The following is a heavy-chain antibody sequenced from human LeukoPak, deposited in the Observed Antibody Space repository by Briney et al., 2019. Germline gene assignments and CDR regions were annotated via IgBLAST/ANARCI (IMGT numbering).Heavy chain of an antibody. CDR1: GYTFTSYY. J-gene: IGHJ5*02. Sequence: ASVKVSCKASGYTFTSYYMHWVRQAPGQGLEWMGIINPSGGSTSNAQKFQGRVTMTEDTSTDTAYMELSSLRSEDTAVYYCATDRLWFGEFSWFDPWGQGTLVTVSS. V-gene: IGHV1-46*01. CDR2: INPSGGST. D-gene: IGHD3-10*01. CDR3: ATDRLWFGEFSWFDP.